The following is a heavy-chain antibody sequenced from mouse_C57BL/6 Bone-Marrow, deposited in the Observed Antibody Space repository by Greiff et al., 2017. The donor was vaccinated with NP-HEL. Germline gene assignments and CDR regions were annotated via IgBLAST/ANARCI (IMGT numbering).Heavy chain of an antibody. CDR2: IWRGGST. V-gene: IGHV2-2*01. CDR1: GFSLTSYG. Sequence: VQLQQSGPGLVQPSQSLSITCTVSGFSLTSYGVHWVRQSPGKGLEWLGVIWRGGSTAYNAAFIPRLSIRKDNSKSQVFFKMNSLQADDTAIYYCARKFYFDYGGQGTTLTVSA. CDR3: ARKFYFDY. J-gene: IGHJ2*01.